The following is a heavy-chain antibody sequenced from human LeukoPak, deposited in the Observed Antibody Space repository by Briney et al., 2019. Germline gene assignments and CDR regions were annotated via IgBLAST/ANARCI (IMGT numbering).Heavy chain of an antibody. D-gene: IGHD7-27*01. CDR2: INPNSGGT. CDR1: GYTFTSYY. Sequence: GASVKVSCKASGYTFTSYYMHWVRQAPGQGLEWMGRINPNSGGTNYAQKFQGRVTMTRDTAISTAYMELSRLRSDDTAVYYCARDLGAGDQWYYYGMDVWGQGTTVTVSS. V-gene: IGHV1-2*06. CDR3: ARDLGAGDQWYYYGMDV. J-gene: IGHJ6*02.